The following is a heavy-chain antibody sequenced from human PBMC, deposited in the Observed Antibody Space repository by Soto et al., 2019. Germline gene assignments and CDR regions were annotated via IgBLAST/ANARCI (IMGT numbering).Heavy chain of an antibody. CDR3: ASRAGSGSYSDWFDP. Sequence: QVQLQESGPGLVKPSQILSLTCTVSGGSMSSGGYYWNWIRHHPGKGLEWIGYIHYSGSTYYNPSLQSRVIISVDTSKTQFSLQLSSVTAADTAVYYCASRAGSGSYSDWFDPWGQGTLVSVSS. D-gene: IGHD3-10*01. CDR1: GGSMSSGGYY. V-gene: IGHV4-31*03. J-gene: IGHJ5*02. CDR2: IHYSGST.